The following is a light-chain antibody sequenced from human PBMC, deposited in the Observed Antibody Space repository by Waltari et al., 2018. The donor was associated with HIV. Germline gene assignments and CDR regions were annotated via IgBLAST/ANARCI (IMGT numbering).Light chain of an antibody. Sequence: QSVLTQPPSVSGAPGQRVTMPPTGPTANLGAGYATPLYQQLPGTAPHLLIYGNTNRPACVPDRFSCSKSGTSASLDITGLQAEDDADYYCQSYDSSLSGSKIFGGGTKLTVL. CDR3: QSYDSSLSGSKI. CDR2: GNT. J-gene: IGLJ2*01. V-gene: IGLV1-40*01. CDR1: TANLGAGYA.